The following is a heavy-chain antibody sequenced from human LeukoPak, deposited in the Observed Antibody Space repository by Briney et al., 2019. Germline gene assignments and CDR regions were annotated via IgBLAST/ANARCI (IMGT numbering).Heavy chain of an antibody. J-gene: IGHJ6*02. Sequence: SETLSLTCAVSSGSIGSGGFSWSWIRLPPGKGLECIGYFYHSGITYYNPSLKSRVTISIDRSKNQFSLTLSSVTAADTAVYYCARGSGFYYGSGSPPTAVDVWGQGTTVTVSS. D-gene: IGHD3-10*01. CDR2: FYHSGIT. V-gene: IGHV4-30-2*01. CDR1: SGSIGSGGFS. CDR3: ARGSGFYYGSGSPPTAVDV.